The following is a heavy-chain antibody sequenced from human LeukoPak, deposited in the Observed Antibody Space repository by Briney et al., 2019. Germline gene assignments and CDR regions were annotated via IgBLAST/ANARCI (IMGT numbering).Heavy chain of an antibody. Sequence: ASVTVSCKASGYTFTSYDITWVRQATGQGLEWMGWMNPNNGNTGYAQKFQGRVTITRNTSISTAYMELSSLRSEDTAVYYCARRGYSFGLNFDYWGQGTLVTVSS. CDR1: GYTFTSYD. D-gene: IGHD5-18*01. CDR3: ARRGYSFGLNFDY. V-gene: IGHV1-8*03. J-gene: IGHJ4*02. CDR2: MNPNNGNT.